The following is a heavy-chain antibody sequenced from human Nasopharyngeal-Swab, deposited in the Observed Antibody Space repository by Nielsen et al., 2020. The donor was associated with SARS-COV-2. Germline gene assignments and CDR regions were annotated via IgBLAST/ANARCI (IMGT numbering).Heavy chain of an antibody. CDR2: ISSSSSYI. Sequence: GESLKISGAASGFTFSSYSMNWVRQAPGKGLEWVSSISSSSSYIYYADSVKGRFTISRDNAKNSLYLQMNSLRAEDTAVYYCARDFPTPPYYDFWSGLQLDYWGQGTLVTVSS. D-gene: IGHD3-3*01. V-gene: IGHV3-21*01. J-gene: IGHJ4*02. CDR1: GFTFSSYS. CDR3: ARDFPTPPYYDFWSGLQLDY.